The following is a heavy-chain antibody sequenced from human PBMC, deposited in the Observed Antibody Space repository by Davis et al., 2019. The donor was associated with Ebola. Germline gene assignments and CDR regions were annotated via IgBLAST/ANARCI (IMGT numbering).Heavy chain of an antibody. D-gene: IGHD1-26*01. CDR1: GDSISTSDHY. Sequence: PSETLSLTCTVSGDSISTSDHYWGWIRQPPGKGLEWVGNFYYNLATHYSPSLESRVTISVDTSKNQFSLRLNSVTAADTAIYYCATNTTSKGFDVWGQGTLVTVSS. CDR3: ATNTTSKGFDV. J-gene: IGHJ1*01. V-gene: IGHV4-39*07. CDR2: FYYNLAT.